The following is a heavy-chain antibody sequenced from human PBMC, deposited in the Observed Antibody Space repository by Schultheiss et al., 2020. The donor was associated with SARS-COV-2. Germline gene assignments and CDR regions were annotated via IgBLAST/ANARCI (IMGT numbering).Heavy chain of an antibody. CDR1: GGSISSYY. V-gene: IGHV4-4*07. CDR2: IYTSGST. Sequence: SETLSLTCTVSGGSISSYYWSWIRQPAGKGLEWIGRIYTSGSTNYNPSLKSRVTISVDTSKNQFSLKLSSVTAEDTAVYYCARGDSGYEMYYYYYGMDVWGQGTTVTVSS. CDR3: ARGDSGYEMYYYYYGMDV. J-gene: IGHJ6*02. D-gene: IGHD5-12*01.